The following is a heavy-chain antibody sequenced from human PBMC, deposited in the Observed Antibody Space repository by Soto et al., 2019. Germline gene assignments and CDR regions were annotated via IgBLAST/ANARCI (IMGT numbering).Heavy chain of an antibody. CDR1: GGSISSGGYY. Sequence: PSETLSLTCTVSGGSISSGGYYWSWIRQHPGKGLEWIGYIYYSGSTYYNPSLKSRVTISVDTSKNQFSLKLSSVTAADTAVYYCAREKRGTVSRTGYYYYYMDVWGKGTTVTVSS. V-gene: IGHV4-31*03. CDR3: AREKRGTVSRTGYYYYYMDV. D-gene: IGHD4-4*01. CDR2: IYYSGST. J-gene: IGHJ6*03.